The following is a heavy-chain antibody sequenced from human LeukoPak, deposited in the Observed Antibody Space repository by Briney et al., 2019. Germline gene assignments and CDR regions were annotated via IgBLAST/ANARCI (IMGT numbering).Heavy chain of an antibody. CDR1: GGSISSHY. Sequence: SETLSLTCPVSGGSISSHYWSWIRQPPGKGLEWIGYIYYSGSTNYNPSLKSRVTISVDTSKNQFSLKLSSVTAADTAVYYCASAFSSGWSGAWFDPWGQGTLVTVSS. CDR3: ASAFSSGWSGAWFDP. CDR2: IYYSGST. J-gene: IGHJ5*02. V-gene: IGHV4-59*11. D-gene: IGHD6-19*01.